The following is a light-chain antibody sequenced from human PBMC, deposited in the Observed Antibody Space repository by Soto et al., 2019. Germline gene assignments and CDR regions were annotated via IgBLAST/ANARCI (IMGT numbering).Light chain of an antibody. CDR1: QSISTW. V-gene: IGKV1-5*01. Sequence: DIQMTQSPSTLSASVGDRVTITCRASQSISTWLAWYQQKPGKAPTLLIYDAFYLERGVPSRFSGSGSGTEFTLTISSLQPDDLATYYCQQYKSFWTFGQGTKVEI. CDR3: QQYKSFWT. CDR2: DAF. J-gene: IGKJ1*01.